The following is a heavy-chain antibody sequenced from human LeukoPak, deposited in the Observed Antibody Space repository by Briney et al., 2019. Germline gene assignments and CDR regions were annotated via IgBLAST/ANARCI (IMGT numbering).Heavy chain of an antibody. CDR2: IYSGGNT. V-gene: IGHV3-66*01. J-gene: IGHJ4*02. CDR3: AKDLHYGSADY. Sequence: GGSLRLSCTVSGFTVSINSMSWVRQAPGKGLEWVSFIYSGGNTHYSDSVKGRFTISRDNAKNALYLQMNSLRAEDTAVYYCAKDLHYGSADYWGQGTLVTVSS. CDR1: GFTVSINS. D-gene: IGHD3-10*01.